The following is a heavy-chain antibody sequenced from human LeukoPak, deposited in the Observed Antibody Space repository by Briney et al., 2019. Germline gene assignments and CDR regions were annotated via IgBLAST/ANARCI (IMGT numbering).Heavy chain of an antibody. Sequence: GGSLRLSCAASGFTFSSYGMGWVRQAPGKGLEWVSAISGSGGSTYYADSVKGRFTISRDNSKNTLYLQMNSLRAEDTAVYYCAKPVYYDSQDAAFDIWGQGTMVTVSS. D-gene: IGHD3-22*01. CDR1: GFTFSSYG. V-gene: IGHV3-23*01. J-gene: IGHJ3*02. CDR3: AKPVYYDSQDAAFDI. CDR2: ISGSGGST.